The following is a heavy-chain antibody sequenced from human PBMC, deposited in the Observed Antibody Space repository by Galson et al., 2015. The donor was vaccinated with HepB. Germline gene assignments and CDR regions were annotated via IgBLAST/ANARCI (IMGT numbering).Heavy chain of an antibody. CDR3: THRPITISGVVDQDAFEI. CDR1: GFSLSTTGVG. CDR2: IYWNDDK. D-gene: IGHD3-3*01. Sequence: PALVKPTQTLTLTCNFSGFSLSTTGVGMGWIRQAPGKALEWVAVIYWNDDKRYSPSLKSRLTITKDTSKNQVVLTMTNIDPVDTATYYCTHRPITISGVVDQDAFEIWGQGTVVIVAA. V-gene: IGHV2-5*01. J-gene: IGHJ3*02.